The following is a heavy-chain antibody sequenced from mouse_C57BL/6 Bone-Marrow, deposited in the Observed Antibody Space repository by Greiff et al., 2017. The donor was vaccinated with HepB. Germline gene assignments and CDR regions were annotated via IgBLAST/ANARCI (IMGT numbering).Heavy chain of an antibody. V-gene: IGHV1-19*01. Sequence: EVKLMESGPVLVKPGASVKMSCKASGYTFPDYYMNWVKQSHGKSLEWIGVINPYNGGTSYNQKFKGKATLTVDKSSSTAYMELNSLTSEDSAVYYCAVYFDYWGQGTTLTVSS. CDR2: INPYNGGT. CDR3: AVYFDY. J-gene: IGHJ2*01. CDR1: GYTFPDYY.